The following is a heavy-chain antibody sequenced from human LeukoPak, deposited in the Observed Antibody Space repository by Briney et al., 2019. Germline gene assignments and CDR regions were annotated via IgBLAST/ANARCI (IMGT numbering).Heavy chain of an antibody. CDR3: ARDGGYSGYDADC. V-gene: IGHV3-48*01. D-gene: IGHD5-12*01. J-gene: IGHJ4*02. CDR1: GFSFSLYS. CDR2: ISDTSAM. Sequence: GGSLRLSCLASGFSFSLYSMKWVRQAPGKGLEWVSYISDTSAMYYADSVRGRFTISRDNAKNSLFLQMNSLRVEDTGVYYCARDGGYSGYDADCWGQGTLVTVSS.